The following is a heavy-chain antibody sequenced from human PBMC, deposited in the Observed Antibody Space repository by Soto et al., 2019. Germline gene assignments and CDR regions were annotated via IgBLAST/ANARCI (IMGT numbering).Heavy chain of an antibody. CDR1: GGTFSSYT. CDR3: AKDTSDDAFDI. J-gene: IGHJ3*02. CDR2: IIPILGIA. D-gene: IGHD3-10*01. V-gene: IGHV1-69*08. Sequence: QVQLVQSGAEVKKPGSSVKVSCKASGGTFSSYTISWVRQAPGQGLEWMGRIIPILGIANYAQKFQGRVTITADKPTSTAYMELGSLSSEDTAVYYCAKDTSDDAFDIWGKGTKVTVSS.